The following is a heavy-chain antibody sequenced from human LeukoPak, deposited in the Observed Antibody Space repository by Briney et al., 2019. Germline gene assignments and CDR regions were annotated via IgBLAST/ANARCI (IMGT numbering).Heavy chain of an antibody. CDR3: ARHGGKQWLGPIDY. CDR1: GGSFSGYY. Sequence: SETLSLTCAVYGGSFSGYYWSWIRQPPGKGLEWIGEINHSGNTNSNPSLKSRVTMSVDTSKNQFSLKLSSLTAADTAMYYCARHGGKQWLGPIDYWGQGTLVTVSS. V-gene: IGHV4-34*01. D-gene: IGHD6-19*01. J-gene: IGHJ4*02. CDR2: INHSGNT.